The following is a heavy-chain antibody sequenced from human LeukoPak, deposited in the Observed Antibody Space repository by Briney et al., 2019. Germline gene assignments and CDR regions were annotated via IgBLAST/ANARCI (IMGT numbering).Heavy chain of an antibody. J-gene: IGHJ5*02. D-gene: IGHD3-22*01. CDR2: IYPGDSET. CDR3: ARHPYSPYCTSSGCHRWFDP. CDR1: GYIFTNYW. V-gene: IGHV5-51*01. Sequence: GESLRISCKASGYIFTNYWIGWVRQMPGKGLEWMGVIYPGDSETRYSPSFQGQVTIPADTSISTAYLQWSSLKASDTAIYYCARHPYSPYCTSSGCHRWFDPWGQGTLVTVSS.